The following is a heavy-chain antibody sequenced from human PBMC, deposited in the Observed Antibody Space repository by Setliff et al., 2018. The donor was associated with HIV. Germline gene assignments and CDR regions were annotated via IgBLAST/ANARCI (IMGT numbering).Heavy chain of an antibody. Sequence: SETLSLTCTVSGGSVSSPGYYWGWIRQPPGKGLEWIGSVYNSGITFKNPSLKSRVTISVDRSGNQFSLRLTSLTAADTAIYYCARSTVGAGASFPWGRGILVTAPQ. CDR3: ARSTVGAGASFP. V-gene: IGHV4-39*07. J-gene: IGHJ5*02. CDR1: GGSVSSPGYY. CDR2: VYNSGIT. D-gene: IGHD1-26*01.